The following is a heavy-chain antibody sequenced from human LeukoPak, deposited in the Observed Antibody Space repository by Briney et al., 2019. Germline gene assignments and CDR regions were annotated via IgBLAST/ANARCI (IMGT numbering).Heavy chain of an antibody. CDR3: ARDVGTTGWHTFDY. D-gene: IGHD3-9*01. Sequence: SQTLSLTCAISGDSVSSNNGAWNWIRQSPSKGLEWLGRTYYRSKWYNDYAESLISRITISPVTSKNQFSLQLYSVTPEDTAVYYCARDVGTTGWHTFDYWGQGTLVTVSS. CDR2: TYYRSKWYN. V-gene: IGHV6-1*01. CDR1: GDSVSSNNGA. J-gene: IGHJ4*02.